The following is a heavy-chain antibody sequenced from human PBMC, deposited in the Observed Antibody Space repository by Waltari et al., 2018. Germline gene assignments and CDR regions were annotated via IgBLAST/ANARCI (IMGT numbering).Heavy chain of an antibody. V-gene: IGHV1-69-2*01. Sequence: EVQRVQSGAEVKKPGATVRISCKVSGYTFNDYYMHWVQQAPGNGIEWMGLFDPEDGETIYQENCKAIVTIPADTSTYTPYMELSSLTSEDTAVYYFATDPLYGGNSGAFDYWPQGTLVTVSS. J-gene: IGHJ4*02. CDR1: GYTFNDYY. CDR3: ATDPLYGGNSGAFDY. D-gene: IGHD4-17*01. CDR2: FDPEDGET.